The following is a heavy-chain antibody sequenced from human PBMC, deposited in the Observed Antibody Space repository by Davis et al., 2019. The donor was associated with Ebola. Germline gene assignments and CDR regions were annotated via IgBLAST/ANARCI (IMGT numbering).Heavy chain of an antibody. CDR2: ISPDGGRT. CDR3: ARDFDRVRE. D-gene: IGHD3-22*01. V-gene: IGHV3-74*01. Sequence: HTGGSLRLSCAASGFTFSTYWIHWVRQAPGKGLMWVSRISPDGGRTGYAESVKGRFTISRDNAKNTLYLQMNSLQVEDTAIYYCARDFDRVREWGQGTLVTVSS. CDR1: GFTFSTYW. J-gene: IGHJ4*02.